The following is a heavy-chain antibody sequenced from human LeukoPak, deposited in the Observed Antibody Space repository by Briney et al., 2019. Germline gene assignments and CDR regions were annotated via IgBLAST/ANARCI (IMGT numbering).Heavy chain of an antibody. CDR1: GFTFSSYG. CDR2: IWYDGSNK. D-gene: IGHD2-2*01. Sequence: PGRSLRLSCAASGFTFSSYGMHWVRQAPGKGLEWVAVIWYDGSNKYYADSVKGRFTISRDNAKNSLYLQMNSLRAEDTAVYYCARDTPDCSSTSCYLSHRKNWFDPWGQGTLVTVSS. CDR3: ARDTPDCSSTSCYLSHRKNWFDP. J-gene: IGHJ5*02. V-gene: IGHV3-33*01.